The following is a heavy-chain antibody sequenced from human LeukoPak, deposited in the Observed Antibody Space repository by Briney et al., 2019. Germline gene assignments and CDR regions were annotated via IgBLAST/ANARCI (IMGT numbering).Heavy chain of an antibody. CDR1: GFTFSSYW. J-gene: IGHJ4*02. CDR2: IKQDGSEK. V-gene: IGHV3-7*01. D-gene: IGHD1-1*01. Sequence: GGSLRLSCAASGFTFSSYWMSWVRQTPGKGLEWVANIKQDGSEKYYVDSVKGQFTISRDNAKNSLYLQMNSLRAEDTAVYYCARARRGYHFDCWGQGTLVTVSS. CDR3: ARARRGYHFDC.